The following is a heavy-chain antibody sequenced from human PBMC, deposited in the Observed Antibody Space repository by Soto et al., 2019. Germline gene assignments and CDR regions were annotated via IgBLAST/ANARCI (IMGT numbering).Heavy chain of an antibody. Sequence: PLETLSLTCSVAGASSSGGNKYWSWIRQPPGKGLEWIWYIFSSGTTYYNPSLQSRLTMSLDASQNQFSLRLSSLTDADTAMYFCARVPSQLDYYYAMDVWGQGTTVTVSS. J-gene: IGHJ6*02. CDR2: IFSSGTT. D-gene: IGHD2-2*03. CDR3: ARVPSQLDYYYAMDV. CDR1: GASSSGGNKY. V-gene: IGHV4-30-4*01.